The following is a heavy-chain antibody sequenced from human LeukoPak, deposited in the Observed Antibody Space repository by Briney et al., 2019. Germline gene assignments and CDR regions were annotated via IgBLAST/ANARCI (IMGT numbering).Heavy chain of an antibody. V-gene: IGHV3-30*18. D-gene: IGHD3-22*01. CDR2: ISYDGSNK. CDR3: AKSGWGIPDYYYYYGMDV. CDR1: GFTFSSYG. Sequence: GGSLRLSCAASGFTFSSYGMHWVRQAPGKGLEWVAVISYDGSNKYYADSVKGRFTISRDSSKNTLYLQMNSLRAEDTAVYYCAKSGWGIPDYYYYYGMDVWGQGTTVTVSS. J-gene: IGHJ6*02.